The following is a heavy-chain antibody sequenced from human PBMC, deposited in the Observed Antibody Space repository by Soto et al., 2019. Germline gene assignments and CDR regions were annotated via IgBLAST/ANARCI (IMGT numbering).Heavy chain of an antibody. D-gene: IGHD2-15*01. CDR3: VRTSLVVVAATREDY. J-gene: IGHJ4*02. CDR2: INSDGSST. CDR1: GFTFSSYW. Sequence: EVQLVESGGGLVQPGGSLRLSCAASGFTFSSYWMHWVRQAPGKGLVWVSRINSDGSSTSYADSVNGRFTISRDNAKNKLSLQLNSLRAEDTAVYYCVRTSLVVVAATREDYWGQGTLVTVSS. V-gene: IGHV3-74*01.